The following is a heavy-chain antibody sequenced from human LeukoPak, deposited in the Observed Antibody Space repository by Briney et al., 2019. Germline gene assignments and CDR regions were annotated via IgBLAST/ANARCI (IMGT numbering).Heavy chain of an antibody. V-gene: IGHV3-30-3*01. J-gene: IGHJ4*02. CDR3: ARSIVTYYYDSSGYYPTDY. CDR1: GFTFSSYA. D-gene: IGHD3-22*01. CDR2: ISYDGSNK. Sequence: GGSLRLSCAASGFTFSSYAMHWVRQAPGKGLEWVAVISYDGSNKYYADSVKGRFTISRDNSKNTLYLQMNSLRAEDTAVYYCARSIVTYYYDSSGYYPTDYWGQGTLVTVSS.